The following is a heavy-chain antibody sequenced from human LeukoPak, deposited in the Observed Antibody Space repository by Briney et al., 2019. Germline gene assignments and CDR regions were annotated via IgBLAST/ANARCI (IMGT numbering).Heavy chain of an antibody. D-gene: IGHD2-8*01. CDR1: GYTFTGYY. V-gene: IGHV1-2*06. Sequence: ASVKVSCKASGYTFTGYYMHWVRQAPGQGLEWMGRINPNSGGTNYAQKFQGRVTMTRDTSISTAYMELSRLRSDDTAVYYCARAGLVYALPLHYYYGMGVWGQGTTVTVSS. J-gene: IGHJ6*02. CDR2: INPNSGGT. CDR3: ARAGLVYALPLHYYYGMGV.